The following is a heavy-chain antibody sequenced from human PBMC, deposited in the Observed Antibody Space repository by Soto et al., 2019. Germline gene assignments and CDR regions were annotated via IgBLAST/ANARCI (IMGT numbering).Heavy chain of an antibody. CDR2: IKQDGSEK. D-gene: IGHD1-1*01. CDR1: GFTFSSYW. J-gene: IGHJ4*02. Sequence: ESGGGLVQPGGSLRLSCAASGFTFSSYWMSWVRQAPGKGLEWVANIKQDGSEKYYVDSVKGRFTISRDNAKNSLYLQMNSLRAEDTAVYYCARGLGVGGTYYFDYWGQGTLVTVSS. V-gene: IGHV3-7*01. CDR3: ARGLGVGGTYYFDY.